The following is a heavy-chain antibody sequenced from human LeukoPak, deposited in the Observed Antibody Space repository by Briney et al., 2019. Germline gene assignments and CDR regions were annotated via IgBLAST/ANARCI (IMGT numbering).Heavy chain of an antibody. CDR3: TAGGGTAMVIDY. V-gene: IGHV3-30*03. Sequence: GRSLRLSCAAPGFTFSSYGMHWVRQAPGKGLEWVAVISYDGSNKYYADSVKGRFTISRDNSKNTLYLQMNSLRAEDTAVYYCTAGGGTAMVIDYWGQGTLVTVSS. D-gene: IGHD5-18*01. CDR2: ISYDGSNK. CDR1: GFTFSSYG. J-gene: IGHJ4*02.